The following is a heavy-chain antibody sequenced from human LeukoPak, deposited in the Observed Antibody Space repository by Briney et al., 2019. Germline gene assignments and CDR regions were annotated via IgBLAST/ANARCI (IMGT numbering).Heavy chain of an antibody. CDR3: EAQRAFFDH. CDR1: GYTFIAYY. Sequence: GASVKVSCNASGYTFIAYYMHWLRQAPGQGLEWRVWINPNSGATNPAQKFQGRVTMPRETSINTAYMELSRLTSEDTAVYYCEAQRAFFDHWGQGTLVTVSS. CDR2: INPNSGAT. V-gene: IGHV1-2*02. J-gene: IGHJ4*02.